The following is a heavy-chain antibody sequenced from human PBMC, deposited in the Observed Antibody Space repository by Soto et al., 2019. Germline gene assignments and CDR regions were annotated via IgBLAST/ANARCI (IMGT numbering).Heavy chain of an antibody. D-gene: IGHD2-2*01. Sequence: ASVKVSCKASGYTFTSYDINWVRQATGQGLEWMGWMNPNSGNTGYAQKFQGRVTMTRNTSISTAYMELSSLRSEDTAVYYCARFRRTANEYCSSPSCPQNVFDFWGQGTRVTVSS. CDR2: MNPNSGNT. J-gene: IGHJ3*01. CDR1: GYTFTSYD. CDR3: ARFRRTANEYCSSPSCPQNVFDF. V-gene: IGHV1-8*01.